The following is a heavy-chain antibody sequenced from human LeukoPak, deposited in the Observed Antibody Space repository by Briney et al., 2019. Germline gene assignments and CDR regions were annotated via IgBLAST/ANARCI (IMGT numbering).Heavy chain of an antibody. D-gene: IGHD2-15*01. J-gene: IGHJ6*03. CDR2: INHSGST. CDR3: ARTVVVAATRYYYYYMDV. CDR1: GGSFSGYY. Sequence: SETLSLTCAVYGGSFSGYYWSWIRQPPGKGLEWIGEINHSGSTNYNPSLKSRVTISVDTSKNQFSLKLSSVTAADTAVYYRARTVVVAATRYYYYYMDVWGKGTTVTISS. V-gene: IGHV4-34*01.